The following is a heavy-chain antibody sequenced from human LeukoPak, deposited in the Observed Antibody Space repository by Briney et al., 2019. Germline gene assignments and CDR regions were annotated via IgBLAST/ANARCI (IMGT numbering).Heavy chain of an antibody. V-gene: IGHV4-39*07. Sequence: PSETLSLTCTVSGGSISSSSYYWGWIRQPPGKGLEWIGSIYYSGSTYYNPSLKSRVTISVDTSKNQFSLKLSSVTAADTAVYYCARGSGHIVDFDYWGQGTLVTVSS. D-gene: IGHD2-21*01. CDR3: ARGSGHIVDFDY. CDR1: GGSISSSSYY. J-gene: IGHJ4*02. CDR2: IYYSGST.